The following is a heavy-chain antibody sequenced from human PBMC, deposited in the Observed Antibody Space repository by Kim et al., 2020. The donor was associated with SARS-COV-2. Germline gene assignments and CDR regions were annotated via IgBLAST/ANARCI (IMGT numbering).Heavy chain of an antibody. J-gene: IGHJ4*02. Sequence: GGSLRLSCAPSGFIFSTYGMHWVRQAPGKGLEWVATIWYDGSNNYYPDSVKGRFTVSRDNSKNTLYLQMNSLRAEDTAVYYCVRGYCGTATCYTGGTYFDYWGRGTQVTVSS. CDR3: VRGYCGTATCYTGGTYFDY. CDR2: IWYDGSNN. V-gene: IGHV3-33*08. CDR1: GFIFSTYG. D-gene: IGHD2-2*02.